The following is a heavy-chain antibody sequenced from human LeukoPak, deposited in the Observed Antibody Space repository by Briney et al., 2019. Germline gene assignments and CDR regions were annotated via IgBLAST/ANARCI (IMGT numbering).Heavy chain of an antibody. CDR1: GYTFTSYG. J-gene: IGHJ3*02. Sequence: ASVKVSCKASGYTFTSYGISWVRQAPGQGLEWMGWISAYNGNTNYAQKLQGRVTMTTDTSTSTVYMGLSNLRSEDTAVYYCARRKGYGDNEAFDIWGQGTMVTVSS. V-gene: IGHV1-18*01. CDR3: ARRKGYGDNEAFDI. CDR2: ISAYNGNT. D-gene: IGHD4-17*01.